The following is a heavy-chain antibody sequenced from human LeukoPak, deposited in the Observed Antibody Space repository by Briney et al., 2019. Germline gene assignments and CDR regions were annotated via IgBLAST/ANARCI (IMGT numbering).Heavy chain of an antibody. CDR3: ALEVYYSDNSAFDY. V-gene: IGHV1-2*02. D-gene: IGHD4-11*01. Sequence: ASVKVSFKASGYTFTDYYIHWVRQAPGQGLEWMGWMDPKSGETNHAQRFQGRVIMTRDTSITTAYMELSRLRSDDTAVYYCALEVYYSDNSAFDYWGQGTLVTVSS. CDR2: MDPKSGET. CDR1: GYTFTDYY. J-gene: IGHJ4*01.